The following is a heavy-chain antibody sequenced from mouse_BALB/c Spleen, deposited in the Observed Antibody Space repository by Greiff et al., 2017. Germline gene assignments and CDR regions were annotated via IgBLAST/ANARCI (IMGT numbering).Heavy chain of an antibody. J-gene: IGHJ2*01. V-gene: IGHV3-5*02. Sequence: EVQLQESGPGLVKPSQTVSLTCTVTGISITTGNYRWSWIRQFPGNKLEWIGYIYYSGTITYNPSLTSRTTITRDTSKNQFFLEMNSLTAEDTATYYCARDDGNYVSFDYWGQGTTLTVSS. D-gene: IGHD2-1*01. CDR3: ARDDGNYVSFDY. CDR2: IYYSGTI. CDR1: GISITTGNYR.